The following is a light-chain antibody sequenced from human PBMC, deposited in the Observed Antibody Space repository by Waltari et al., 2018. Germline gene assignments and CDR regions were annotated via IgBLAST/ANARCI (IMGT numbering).Light chain of an antibody. J-gene: IGLJ1*01. CDR3: CSYAGSSYV. CDR2: DVS. CDR1: SSDVGGYNY. Sequence: QSALTQPRSVSGSPGQSVTISCTGTSSDVGGYNYVSWYQQHPGKAPKLMIYDVSKRPSVVPDRFSGSKSGNTASLTISGLQAEDEADYYCCSYAGSSYVFGTGTKVTVL. V-gene: IGLV2-11*01.